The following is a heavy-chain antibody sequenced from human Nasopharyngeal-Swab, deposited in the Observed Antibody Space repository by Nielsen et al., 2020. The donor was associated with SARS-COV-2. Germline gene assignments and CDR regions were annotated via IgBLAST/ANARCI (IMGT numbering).Heavy chain of an antibody. Sequence: GGSLRLSCAASGFTFSSYSMNWVRQAPGKGLEWVANIKQDGSEKYYVDSVKGRFSISRDNAKNSLYLQMNSLRAEDTAVYYCARLESSSWYWSYWGQGTLVTVSS. D-gene: IGHD6-13*01. V-gene: IGHV3-7*01. CDR3: ARLESSSWYWSY. J-gene: IGHJ4*02. CDR2: IKQDGSEK. CDR1: GFTFSSYS.